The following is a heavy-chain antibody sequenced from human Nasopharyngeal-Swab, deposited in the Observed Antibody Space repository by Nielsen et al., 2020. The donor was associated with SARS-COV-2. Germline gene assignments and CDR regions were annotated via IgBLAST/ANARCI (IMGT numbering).Heavy chain of an antibody. CDR2: IRYDGSDY. Sequence: GEPLKISCAASGFTFSSYAMNRVRQAPGKGLEWVAFIRYDGSDYYYADSVEGRFTISRDNSKNTLYLQLNSLRAEDTAVYYCARQDSSAYYYVFNYWGQGTLVTVPS. CDR3: ARQDSSAYYYVFNY. V-gene: IGHV3-30*02. J-gene: IGHJ4*02. CDR1: GFTFSSYA. D-gene: IGHD3-22*01.